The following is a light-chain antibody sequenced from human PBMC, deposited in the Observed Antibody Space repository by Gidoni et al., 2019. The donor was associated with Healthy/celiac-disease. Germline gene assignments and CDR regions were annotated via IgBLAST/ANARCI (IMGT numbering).Light chain of an antibody. CDR2: KAS. Sequence: DIQMTQSPSTLSASVGDRVTITCRASQSISSWLAWYQQKPGKAPKLLISKASSLESGVPSRISGSGSGTEFTLTSSSLQPDDFATYYCQQYNSYSWTFGQGTKVEIK. J-gene: IGKJ1*01. CDR1: QSISSW. V-gene: IGKV1-5*03. CDR3: QQYNSYSWT.